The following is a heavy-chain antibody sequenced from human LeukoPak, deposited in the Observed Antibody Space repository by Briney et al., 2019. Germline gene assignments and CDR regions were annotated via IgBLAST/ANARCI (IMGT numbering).Heavy chain of an antibody. V-gene: IGHV3-53*01. CDR2: ISGGGST. CDR1: GFTVSSNY. CDR3: ARGGDIAGASRSAFDI. Sequence: GGSLRLSCAASGFTVSSNYMSWVRQAPGKGLEWVSVISGGGSTYYADSVKGRFTISRDNSKNTLYLQMNSLRAEGTAVYYCARGGDIAGASRSAFDIWGQGTMVTVSS. D-gene: IGHD1-26*01. J-gene: IGHJ3*02.